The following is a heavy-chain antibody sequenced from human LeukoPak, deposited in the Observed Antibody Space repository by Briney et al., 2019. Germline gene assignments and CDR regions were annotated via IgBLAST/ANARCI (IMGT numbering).Heavy chain of an antibody. CDR3: ARDQQYCSSTSCYPAYYFDY. CDR1: GGSISSSSYY. CDR2: IYYSGST. D-gene: IGHD2-2*01. J-gene: IGHJ4*02. V-gene: IGHV4-39*02. Sequence: PSETLSLTCTVSGGSISSSSYYWGWIRQPPGKGLEWIGSIYYSGSTYYNPSLKSRVTISVDTSKNQFSLKLSSVTAADTAVYYCARDQQYCSSTSCYPAYYFDYWGQGTLVTVSS.